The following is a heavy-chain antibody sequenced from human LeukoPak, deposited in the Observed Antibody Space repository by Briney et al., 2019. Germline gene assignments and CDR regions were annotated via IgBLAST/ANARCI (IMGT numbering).Heavy chain of an antibody. Sequence: PSETLSLTCFVSGGSIGTDSYYGGWVRQPPGKGLEWIGSMYYGGTTYFNPSLKSRVTLSVDTSKNDSSLRLSSVTAADSAVYFCATGKYSGYYDYWGQGTLVTVSS. D-gene: IGHD5-12*01. CDR1: GGSIGTDSYY. CDR3: ATGKYSGYYDY. V-gene: IGHV4-39*02. J-gene: IGHJ4*02. CDR2: MYYGGTT.